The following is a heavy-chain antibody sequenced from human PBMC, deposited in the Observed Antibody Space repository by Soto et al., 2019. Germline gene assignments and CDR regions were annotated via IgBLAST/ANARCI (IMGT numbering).Heavy chain of an antibody. J-gene: IGHJ6*03. CDR3: ARAPAVTIFGVAQDYYYYMDV. CDR1: GYTFTGYY. V-gene: IGHV1-2*04. CDR2: INPNSGGT. Sequence: ASVKVSCKASGYTFTGYYMHWVRQAPGQGLEWMGWINPNSGGTNYAQKFQGWVTMTRDTSISTAYMELSRLRSDDTAVYYCARAPAVTIFGVAQDYYYYMDVWGKGTTVTVSS. D-gene: IGHD3-3*01.